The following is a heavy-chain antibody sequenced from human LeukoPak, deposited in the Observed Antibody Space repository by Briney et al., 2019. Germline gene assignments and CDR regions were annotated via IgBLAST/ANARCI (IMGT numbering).Heavy chain of an antibody. J-gene: IGHJ5*02. D-gene: IGHD4-11*01. CDR1: GFTFSNYA. V-gene: IGHV3-23*01. Sequence: GGSLRLSCAASGFTFSNYAMNWDRQAPGKGLEWVSGISGSGGSTYYADSVKGRFTISRDNSKSTLYLQMISLRAEDTAVYYCAKDRYSNYGNWFDPWGQGTLVTVFS. CDR2: ISGSGGST. CDR3: AKDRYSNYGNWFDP.